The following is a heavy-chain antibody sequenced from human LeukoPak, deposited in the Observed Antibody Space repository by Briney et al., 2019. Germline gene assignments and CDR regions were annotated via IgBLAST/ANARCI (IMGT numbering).Heavy chain of an antibody. V-gene: IGHV1-2*04. CDR2: INPNSGGT. Sequence: ASVKVSCKASGYTFTGYYMHWVRQAPGQGLEWMGWINPNSGGTNYAQKFQGWVTMTRDTSISTAYMELSRLRSDDTAVYYCARSFAYSSSSNYHGMDVWGQGTTVTVSS. CDR1: GYTFTGYY. CDR3: ARSFAYSSSSNYHGMDV. J-gene: IGHJ6*02. D-gene: IGHD6-13*01.